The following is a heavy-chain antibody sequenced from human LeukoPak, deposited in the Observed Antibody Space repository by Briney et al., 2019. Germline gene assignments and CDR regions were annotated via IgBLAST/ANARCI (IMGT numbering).Heavy chain of an antibody. CDR2: INPNSGGT. CDR3: AREDYYDSSGYYKNKEYFHH. CDR1: GYTFTGYY. D-gene: IGHD3-22*01. V-gene: IGHV1-2*02. J-gene: IGHJ1*01. Sequence: ASVKVSCKASGYTFTGYYMHWVRQAPGQGLEWMRWINPNSGGTNYAQKFQGRVTMTRDTSISTAYMELSRLRSDDTAIYYCAREDYYDSSGYYKNKEYFHHWGQGTLVTVSS.